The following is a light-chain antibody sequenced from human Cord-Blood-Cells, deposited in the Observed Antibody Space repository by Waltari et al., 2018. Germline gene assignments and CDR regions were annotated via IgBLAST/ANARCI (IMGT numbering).Light chain of an antibody. V-gene: IGLV2-14*01. CDR3: SSYTSSITVV. CDR1: SRDVGGYNY. Sequence: SALTQPASVSGSPGQSITISCTGTSRDVGGYNYVSWYQQHPGKAPKLMIYDVSNRPSGVSNRFSGSKSGNTASLTISGLQAEDEADYYCSSYTSSITVVFGGGTKLTVL. J-gene: IGLJ2*01. CDR2: DVS.